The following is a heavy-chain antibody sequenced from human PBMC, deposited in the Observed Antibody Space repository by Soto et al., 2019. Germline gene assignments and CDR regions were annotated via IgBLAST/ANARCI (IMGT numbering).Heavy chain of an antibody. V-gene: IGHV4-59*01. CDR1: GGSISSYY. Sequence: QVQLQESGPGLVKPSETLSLTCTVSGGSISSYYWSWIRQPPGKGLEWIGYIYYSGSTNYNPSLKSRVTLSVDTSKNQFSLKLSSVTAADTAVYYCARYYTRAMVRGVITSYFDYWGQGTLVTVSS. J-gene: IGHJ4*02. CDR2: IYYSGST. CDR3: ARYYTRAMVRGVITSYFDY. D-gene: IGHD3-10*01.